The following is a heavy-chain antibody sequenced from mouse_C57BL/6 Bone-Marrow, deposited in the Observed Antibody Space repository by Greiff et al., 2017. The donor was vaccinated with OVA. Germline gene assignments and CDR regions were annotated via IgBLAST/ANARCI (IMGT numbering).Heavy chain of an antibody. D-gene: IGHD2-4*01. CDR2: IDPSDSYT. V-gene: IGHV1-59*01. J-gene: IGHJ2*01. Sequence: QVQLQQPGAELVRPGPSVKLSCKASGYTFTSYWMHWVKQRPGQGLEWIGVIDPSDSYTNYNQKFKGKATLTVDTSSSTAYMQLSSLTSEDSAVYYCARLKDYDDGGSFDYWGQGTTLTVSS. CDR1: GYTFTSYW. CDR3: ARLKDYDDGGSFDY.